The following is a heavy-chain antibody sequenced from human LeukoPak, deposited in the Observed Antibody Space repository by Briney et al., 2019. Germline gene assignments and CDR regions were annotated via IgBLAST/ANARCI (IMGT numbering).Heavy chain of an antibody. CDR1: GYTFTSYG. D-gene: IGHD5-18*01. Sequence: ASVKVSCKASGYTFTSYGISWVRQAPGQGLEWMGWISAYNGNTNYAQKLQGRVTMTTDTSTSTAYMELRSLRSDDTAVCYCATSRGYSYGDYFDYWGQGTLVTVSS. J-gene: IGHJ4*02. CDR2: ISAYNGNT. V-gene: IGHV1-18*04. CDR3: ATSRGYSYGDYFDY.